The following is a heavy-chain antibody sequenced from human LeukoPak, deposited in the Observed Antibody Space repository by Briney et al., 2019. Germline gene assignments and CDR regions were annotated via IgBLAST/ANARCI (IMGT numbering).Heavy chain of an antibody. CDR2: ISSSGRTI. Sequence: GGSLRLSCAASGFTFSDHYMSWIRQAPGKGLEWVSYISSSGRTIYYADSVRGRFTISRDNAKNSLYLQMNSLRAEDTAVYYCARGGSSRTYYMDVWGKGTTVTVSS. J-gene: IGHJ6*03. CDR1: GFTFSDHY. V-gene: IGHV3-11*04. D-gene: IGHD6-13*01. CDR3: ARGGSSRTYYMDV.